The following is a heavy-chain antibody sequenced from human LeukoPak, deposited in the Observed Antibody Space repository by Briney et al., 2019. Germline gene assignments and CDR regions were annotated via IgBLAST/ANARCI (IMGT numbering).Heavy chain of an antibody. J-gene: IGHJ5*02. CDR1: GFTFDDYA. CDR3: AKSKWFVGWFDP. D-gene: IGHD3-10*01. V-gene: IGHV3-43*02. Sequence: GGSLRLSCAASGFTFDDYAMHWVRQAPGKGLEWVSLISGDGGSTYYADSVKGRFTISRDNAKNSLYLQMNSLRAEDTALYYCAKSKWFVGWFDPWGQGTLVTVSS. CDR2: ISGDGGST.